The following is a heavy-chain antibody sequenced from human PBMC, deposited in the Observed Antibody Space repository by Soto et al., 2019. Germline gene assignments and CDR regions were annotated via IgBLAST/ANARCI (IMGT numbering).Heavy chain of an antibody. CDR2: IYYSGST. CDR1: GGSISSSSYY. D-gene: IGHD6-13*01. CDR3: ARHWDHLAAAGTGYFDY. Sequence: SETLSLTCTVSGGSISSSSYYWGWIRQPPGKGLEWIGSIYYSGSTYYNPSLKSRVTISVDTSKNQFSLKLSSVTAADTAVYYCARHWDHLAAAGTGYFDYWGQGTLVTVSS. V-gene: IGHV4-39*01. J-gene: IGHJ4*02.